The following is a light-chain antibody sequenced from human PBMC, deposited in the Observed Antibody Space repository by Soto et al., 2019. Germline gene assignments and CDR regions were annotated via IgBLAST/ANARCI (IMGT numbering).Light chain of an antibody. J-gene: IGKJ5*01. CDR2: DTS. V-gene: IGKV3-20*01. CDR1: QSVTSTY. CDR3: QQYGTSPIT. Sequence: EIVLTQSPGTLSLSPGERATLSCRASQSVTSTYLAWYQQRPGQTPTLLISDTSIRATGIPDRFSGSGSGTDFTLAISRLEPEDFAVYYCQQYGTSPITLGQGTRLEIK.